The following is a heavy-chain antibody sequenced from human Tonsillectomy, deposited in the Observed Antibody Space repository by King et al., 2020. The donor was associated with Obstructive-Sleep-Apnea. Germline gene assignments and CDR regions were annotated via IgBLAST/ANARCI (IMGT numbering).Heavy chain of an antibody. D-gene: IGHD5-18*01. CDR3: ARDLGYSYGIDY. Sequence: QLQESGPGLVKPSETLSLTCTVSGDSISTYYWSWIRQPPGKGLEWIGYIYYSGSTSYNASLKSRVTISVDTSKNQFSLKLRSVTAADTAVYYFARDLGYSYGIDYWGQGTLVTVSS. V-gene: IGHV4-59*01. CDR2: IYYSGST. CDR1: GDSISTYY. J-gene: IGHJ4*02.